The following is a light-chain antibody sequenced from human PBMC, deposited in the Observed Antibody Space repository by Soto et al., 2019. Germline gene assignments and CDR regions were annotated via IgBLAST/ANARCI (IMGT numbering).Light chain of an antibody. CDR2: EVS. CDR3: SSYTCASTQV. J-gene: IGLJ1*01. Sequence: QSVLTQPASVSGSPGQSITISCTGTSSDVGAYNYVSWYQLHPGKAPKLIISEVSNRPSGVSSRFSGSKSANTASLTISGLRAEDESDYYCSSYTCASTQVFGTGTKVTVL. V-gene: IGLV2-14*01. CDR1: SSDVGAYNY.